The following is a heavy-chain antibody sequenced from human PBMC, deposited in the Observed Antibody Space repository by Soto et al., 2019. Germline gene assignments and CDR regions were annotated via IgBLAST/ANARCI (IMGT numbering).Heavy chain of an antibody. D-gene: IGHD5-12*01. CDR1: GFTVRANY. Sequence: EVQLVESGGGLMQPGGSLRLSCGGSGFTVRANYMSWVRQAPGKGLEWVSVIYSGGTTYYADSVKGRFIISRDISKNTLYLQMIILRAEDTPVYYCHGYGYWGQGTLVTVSS. J-gene: IGHJ4*02. CDR3: HGYGY. CDR2: IYSGGTT. V-gene: IGHV3-53*01.